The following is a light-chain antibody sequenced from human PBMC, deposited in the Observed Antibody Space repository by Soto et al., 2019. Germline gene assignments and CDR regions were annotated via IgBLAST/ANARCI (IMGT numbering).Light chain of an antibody. CDR3: KQYNDWPPA. Sequence: EVVMTQSPATLSLSPGERATLSCRASQSVSSKLVWYQQKPGQAPRFLIYGASTRATGIPARFRGSGSGTELSLPIDRMQSEDFAAYYCKQYNDWPPAFGGGTKVDIK. CDR1: QSVSSK. CDR2: GAS. V-gene: IGKV3-15*01. J-gene: IGKJ4*01.